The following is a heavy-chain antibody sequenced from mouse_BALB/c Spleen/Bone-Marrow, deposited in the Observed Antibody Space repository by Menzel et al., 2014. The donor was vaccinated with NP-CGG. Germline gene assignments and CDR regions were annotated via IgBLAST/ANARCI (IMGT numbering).Heavy chain of an antibody. CDR1: GFDFSRYW. V-gene: IGHV4-1*02. CDR3: ARNWDVGFAY. J-gene: IGHJ3*01. CDR2: INPDSSTI. D-gene: IGHD4-1*01. Sequence: EVKLVESGGGLVQPGGSLKLSYAASGFDFSRYWMSWVRQAPGKGLEWIGEINPDSSTINYTPSLKGKFIISRDNAKNTLYLQMSKVRSEDTALYYCARNWDVGFAYWGQGTLVTVSA.